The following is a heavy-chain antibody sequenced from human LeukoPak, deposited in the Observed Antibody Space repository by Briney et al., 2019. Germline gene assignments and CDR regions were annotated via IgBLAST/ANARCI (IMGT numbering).Heavy chain of an antibody. V-gene: IGHV4-59*08. CDR3: ARNSAVATSRSWFDP. J-gene: IGHJ5*02. Sequence: KASETLSLTCSVFDGSISNYYWSWIPQPPGKGLEWIGYAYYSGSTTYNPSLESRVTISVDTSKNQFSLKLTAVTAADTAVYYCARNSAVATSRSWFDPWGQGTLVTVSS. D-gene: IGHD6-19*01. CDR1: DGSISNYY. CDR2: AYYSGST.